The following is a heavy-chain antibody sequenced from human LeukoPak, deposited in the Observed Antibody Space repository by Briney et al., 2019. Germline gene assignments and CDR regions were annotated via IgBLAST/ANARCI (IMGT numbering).Heavy chain of an antibody. CDR1: GFTFSSYS. J-gene: IGHJ4*02. Sequence: PGGSLRLSCVASGFTFSSYSLNWVRQAPGKGLEWVSSISSKSNYIHYADSVKGRLTISRDNAKNSLYLQMNTLRVEDTAVYFCARGMGGDGSRKRFDYWGQGTLVTVSS. D-gene: IGHD5-24*01. CDR2: ISSKSNYI. V-gene: IGHV3-21*01. CDR3: ARGMGGDGSRKRFDY.